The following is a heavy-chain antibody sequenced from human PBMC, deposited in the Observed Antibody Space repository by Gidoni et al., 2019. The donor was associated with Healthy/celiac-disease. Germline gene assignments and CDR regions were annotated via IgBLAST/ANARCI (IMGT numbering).Heavy chain of an antibody. D-gene: IGHD2-15*01. CDR2: ISSSSSYI. CDR3: ARSDCSGGSCFDY. J-gene: IGHJ4*02. V-gene: IGHV3-21*01. CDR1: GFTFSSYS. Sequence: GFTFSSYSMNWVRQAPGKGLEWVSSISSSSSYIYYADSVKGRFTISRDNAKNSLYLQMNSLRAEDTAVYYCARSDCSGGSCFDYWGQGTLVTVSS.